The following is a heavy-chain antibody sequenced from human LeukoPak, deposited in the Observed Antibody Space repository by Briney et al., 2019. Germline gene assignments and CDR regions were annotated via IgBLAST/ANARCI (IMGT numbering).Heavy chain of an antibody. CDR2: IYPGDSET. V-gene: IGHV5-51*01. J-gene: IGHJ6*02. Sequence: GESLQISCQGSGPSFTSYWIGWVRPLPGKGLEWMGIIYPGDSETRYSPSFQGQVTISADKSISTAYLQWSSLKASDTAMYYCARQPARGYSYGFLRSYYYYGMDVWGQGTTVTVSS. CDR3: ARQPARGYSYGFLRSYYYYGMDV. CDR1: GPSFTSYW. D-gene: IGHD5-18*01.